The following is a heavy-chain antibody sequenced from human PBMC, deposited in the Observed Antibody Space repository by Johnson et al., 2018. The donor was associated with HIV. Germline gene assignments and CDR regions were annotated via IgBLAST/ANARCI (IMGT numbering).Heavy chain of an antibody. D-gene: IGHD6-6*01. V-gene: IGHV3-23*04. CDR3: AAGLVGAFDI. CDR1: GLTFTNYA. Sequence: VQLVESGGGLVQPGGSLRLSCAASGLTFTNYAMNWVRQAPGKGLEWVSTISDSTYYADSVKGRFTISRDNSKNTLYLQMNSLRAEDTAVYYCAAGLVGAFDIWGQGTMVTVSS. J-gene: IGHJ3*02. CDR2: ISDST.